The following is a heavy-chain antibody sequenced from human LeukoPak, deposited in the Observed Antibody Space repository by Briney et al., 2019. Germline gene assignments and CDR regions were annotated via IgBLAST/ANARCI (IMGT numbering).Heavy chain of an antibody. CDR3: ARDRGGYDLLGYFDY. J-gene: IGHJ4*02. D-gene: IGHD5-12*01. CDR2: IYYSGST. CDR1: GGSISSYY. V-gene: IGHV4-59*01. Sequence: SETLSLTCTVSGGSISSYYWSWIRQPPGKGLEWIGYIYYSGSTNYNPSLKSRVTISVDTSKNQFSLKLSSVTAADTAVYYCARDRGGYDLLGYFDYWGQGTLVTVSS.